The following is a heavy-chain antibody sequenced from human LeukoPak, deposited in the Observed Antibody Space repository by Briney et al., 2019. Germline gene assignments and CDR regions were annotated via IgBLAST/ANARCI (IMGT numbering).Heavy chain of an antibody. CDR1: GFTFSNYA. CDR3: ARGRYSGSYFGPARDY. J-gene: IGHJ4*02. Sequence: PGGSLRLSCVASGFTFSNYAMHWVRQTPGKGLVWVSRINTDGSSTSYADSVKGRFTISRDNAKNTLYLQMNSLRAEDTAVYYCARGRYSGSYFGPARDYWGQGTLVTVSS. V-gene: IGHV3-74*01. D-gene: IGHD1-26*01. CDR2: INTDGSST.